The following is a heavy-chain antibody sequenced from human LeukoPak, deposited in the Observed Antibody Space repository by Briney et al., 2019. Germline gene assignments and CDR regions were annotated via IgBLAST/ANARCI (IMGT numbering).Heavy chain of an antibody. D-gene: IGHD1-1*01. J-gene: IGHJ4*02. CDR1: GFPFSSYG. CDR3: ARPRDNDRPSPPAY. Sequence: QPGGSLRLSCAASGFPFSSYGMRWVRQAPGKGLEWVSAISGGGDFTYYTDSVKGRFTISRDNTMNTLYLEMNSLRAEDTAIYYCARPRDNDRPSPPAYWGQGTPVTVSS. CDR2: ISGGGDFT. V-gene: IGHV3-23*01.